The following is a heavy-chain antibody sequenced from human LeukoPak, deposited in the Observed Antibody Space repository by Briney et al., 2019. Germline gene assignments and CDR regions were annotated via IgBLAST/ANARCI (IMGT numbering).Heavy chain of an antibody. CDR3: ARELRGSGSYNAFDI. CDR2: MNPNSGNT. V-gene: IGHV1-8*01. J-gene: IGHJ3*02. CDR1: GYTFTSYD. D-gene: IGHD3-10*01. Sequence: ASVKVSCKASGYTFTSYDINWVRQATGQGLEWVGWMNPNSGNTGYAQKFQGRVTMTRNNSISTAYMELSSLRSEETAVYYCARELRGSGSYNAFDIWGQGTMVTVSS.